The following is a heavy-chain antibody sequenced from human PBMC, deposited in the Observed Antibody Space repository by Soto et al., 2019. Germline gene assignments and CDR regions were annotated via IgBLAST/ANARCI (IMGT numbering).Heavy chain of an antibody. J-gene: IGHJ4*02. CDR3: AHRVLRTVFGLVTTTAIYFDF. CDR2: IYWDDDK. Sequence: QITLNESGPTQVKPRQTLTLTCTFSGFSLTTSGVGVGWIRQSPGKAPERLALIYWDDDKRYSPSLKSRLTITKDTSKNQVVLPMADLDPADTATYYCAHRVLRTVFGLVTTTAIYFDFWGQGTPVAVSS. D-gene: IGHD3-3*01. CDR1: GFSLTTSGVG. V-gene: IGHV2-5*02.